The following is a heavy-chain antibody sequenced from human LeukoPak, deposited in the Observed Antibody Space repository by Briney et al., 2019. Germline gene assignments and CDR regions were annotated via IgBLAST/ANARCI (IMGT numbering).Heavy chain of an antibody. CDR1: GFSLRTPAMR. CDR3: AREETTSCFDY. CDR2: INWDGEK. D-gene: IGHD2-2*01. J-gene: IGHJ4*02. Sequence: VSGPTLANATQTFTLTCSFSGFSLRTPAMRVIWIRQPTGKALEWLARINWDGEKVYTTSLKTRLTISKDTTKNQVVLTMTNMDPVDTATYYCAREETTSCFDYWGQGILVTVSS. V-gene: IGHV2-70*04.